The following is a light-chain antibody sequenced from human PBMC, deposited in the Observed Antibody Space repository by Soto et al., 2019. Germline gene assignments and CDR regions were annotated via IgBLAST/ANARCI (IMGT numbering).Light chain of an antibody. V-gene: IGKV3D-20*02. CDR1: QSVTSNA. Sequence: EIGLKQSLATLSLSPGERATLSCRASQSVTSNALAWYQQKPGQAPRLLIYGVSSRATGIPDRFSGSGSGTDFTLTISSLEPEDFAVYYCQQRSKWPLTFGGRTMVDI. CDR3: QQRSKWPLT. J-gene: IGKJ4*01. CDR2: GVS.